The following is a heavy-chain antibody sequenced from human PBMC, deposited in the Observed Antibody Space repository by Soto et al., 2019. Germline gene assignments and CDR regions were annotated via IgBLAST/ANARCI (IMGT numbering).Heavy chain of an antibody. CDR3: ARDYDFWSGLAIDY. D-gene: IGHD3-3*01. Sequence: HPGGSLRLSCAASGFTVSSNYMSWVRQAPGKGLEWVSVIYSGGSTYYADSVKGRFTISRDNSKNTLYLQMNSLRAEDTAVYYCARDYDFWSGLAIDYWGQGTLVTVSS. J-gene: IGHJ4*02. CDR2: IYSGGST. V-gene: IGHV3-66*01. CDR1: GFTVSSNY.